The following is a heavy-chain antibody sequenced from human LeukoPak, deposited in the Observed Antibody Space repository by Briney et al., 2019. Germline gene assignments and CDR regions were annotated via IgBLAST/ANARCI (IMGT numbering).Heavy chain of an antibody. CDR2: FDPEDGET. V-gene: IGHV1-24*01. CDR1: GYTLTELS. J-gene: IGHJ4*02. Sequence: ASVKVSCKGSGYTLTELSMHWVRQAPGKGLEWMGGFDPEDGETIYAQKFQGRVTMTEDTSTDTAYMELSSLRSEDTAVYYCATFHYYDSSGYLTYFDYWGQGTLVTVSS. CDR3: ATFHYYDSSGYLTYFDY. D-gene: IGHD3-22*01.